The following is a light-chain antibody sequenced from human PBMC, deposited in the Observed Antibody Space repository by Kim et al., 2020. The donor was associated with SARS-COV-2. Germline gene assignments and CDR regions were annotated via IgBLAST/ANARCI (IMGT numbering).Light chain of an antibody. J-gene: IGLJ2*01. CDR1: SSNIGSNT. CDR2: SQD. CDR3: ASWDASLNVVV. V-gene: IGLV1-44*01. Sequence: QSVLTQPPSASGAPGQRVTISCSGGSSNIGSNTVNCYQHLPGTAPKLIIYSQDRRPSGVPDRFSGSKSGTSASLAISGLQSEDEADYYCASWDASLNVVVFGGGTQLTVL.